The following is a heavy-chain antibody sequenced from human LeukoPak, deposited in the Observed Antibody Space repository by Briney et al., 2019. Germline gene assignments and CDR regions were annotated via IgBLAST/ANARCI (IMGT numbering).Heavy chain of an antibody. CDR3: ARDYIVVVPAAPIPQSTYYYYYMDV. CDR1: GFTFSSYS. D-gene: IGHD2-2*01. J-gene: IGHJ6*03. CDR2: ISSSSSYI. V-gene: IGHV3-21*01. Sequence: GGSLRLSCAASGFTFSSYSMNWVRQAPGKGLEWVSSISSSSSYIYYADSVKGRFTISRDNAKNSLYLQMNSLRAEDTAVYYCARDYIVVVPAAPIPQSTYYYYYMDVWGKGTTVTVSS.